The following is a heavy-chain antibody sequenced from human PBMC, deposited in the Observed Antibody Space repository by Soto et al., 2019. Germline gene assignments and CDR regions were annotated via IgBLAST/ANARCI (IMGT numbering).Heavy chain of an antibody. J-gene: IGHJ4*02. Sequence: QVQLQESGPGLVKPSETLSLTCTVSGGSISSYDWSWIRQPPGKGLEWIGYIYYSGSNNYNPSLTRRVPVSVDTSRHQFSRTLNSVTAADTAVSSCARHVKSVWGATLFDYWGQGTLVTVSS. D-gene: IGHD1-26*01. CDR1: GGSISSYD. V-gene: IGHV4-59*08. CDR3: ARHVKSVWGATLFDY. CDR2: IYYSGSN.